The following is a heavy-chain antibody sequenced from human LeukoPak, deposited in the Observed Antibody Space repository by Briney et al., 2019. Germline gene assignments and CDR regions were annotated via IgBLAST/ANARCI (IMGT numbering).Heavy chain of an antibody. CDR2: INWNGGST. J-gene: IGHJ4*02. CDR3: ARGHCSSTSCYAGFDY. CDR1: GFTFDDYG. Sequence: PGGSLRLPCSASGFTFDDYGMSWVRQAPGKGLEWVSGINWNGGSTGYADSVKGRFTISRDNAKNSLYLQMNSLRAEDTALYYCARGHCSSTSCYAGFDYWGQGTLVTVSS. V-gene: IGHV3-20*04. D-gene: IGHD2-2*01.